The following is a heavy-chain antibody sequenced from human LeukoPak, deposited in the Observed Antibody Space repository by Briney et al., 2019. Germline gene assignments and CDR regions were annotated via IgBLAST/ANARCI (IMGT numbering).Heavy chain of an antibody. J-gene: IGHJ4*02. CDR3: ARDRPYSSGWSRFFDY. D-gene: IGHD6-19*01. Sequence: SETLSLTCSVSGGSIRSYYGSWMRQPPGKGLEWIGYIYYGGSTNYNPSLKGRVTLSVDMPQNQFSLKLSSVTAADSAVYYCARDRPYSSGWSRFFDYWGQGTLVTVSS. V-gene: IGHV4-59*01. CDR1: GGSIRSYY. CDR2: IYYGGST.